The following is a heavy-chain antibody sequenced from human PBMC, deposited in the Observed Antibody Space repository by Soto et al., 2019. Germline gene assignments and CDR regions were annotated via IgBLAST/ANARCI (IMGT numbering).Heavy chain of an antibody. D-gene: IGHD3-3*01. Sequence: ASVKVSCKASGYTFTWFNIHWVRQAPGQRLEWMGWISTDSGNTNYAQHLQGRVTMTTDTSTSTAYMDLRSLRSDDTAVYYCARDQGITTFGVYSMYYYGMDVWGQGTTVTVSS. CDR3: ARDQGITTFGVYSMYYYGMDV. CDR2: ISTDSGNT. V-gene: IGHV1-18*01. CDR1: GYTFTWFN. J-gene: IGHJ6*02.